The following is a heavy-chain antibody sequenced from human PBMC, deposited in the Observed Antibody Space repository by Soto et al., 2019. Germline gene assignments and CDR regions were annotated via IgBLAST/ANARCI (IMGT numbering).Heavy chain of an antibody. J-gene: IGHJ4*02. V-gene: IGHV2-5*01. Sequence: QITLQESGPTLVKPTQTLTLTCTFSGFSFTTAGVAVGWIRQTPGGALEWLTLIYYNEDRRFSPSLKTRLTITGDHTKNQVVLSLANVDPGDTATYFCAGSDGGYGIRYFYLWGQGIPVTVSS. CDR2: IYYNEDR. D-gene: IGHD5-12*01. CDR3: AGSDGGYGIRYFYL. CDR1: GFSFTTAGVA.